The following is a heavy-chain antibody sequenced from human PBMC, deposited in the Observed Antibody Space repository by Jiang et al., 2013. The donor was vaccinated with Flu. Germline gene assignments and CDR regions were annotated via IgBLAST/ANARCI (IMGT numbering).Heavy chain of an antibody. D-gene: IGHD1-7*01. CDR2: TIPILGKA. J-gene: IGHJ4*02. CDR1: GGTFSSYT. CDR3: AGGKNYMFYFDN. V-gene: IGHV1-69*04. Sequence: SGAEVKKPGSSVKVSCKASGGTFSSYTISWVRQAPGQGLEWMGRTIPILGKANYAQKFQGRVTITADKSTNTAYMELSSLRSEDTAVYYCAGGKNYMFYFDNWGQGILVTVSS.